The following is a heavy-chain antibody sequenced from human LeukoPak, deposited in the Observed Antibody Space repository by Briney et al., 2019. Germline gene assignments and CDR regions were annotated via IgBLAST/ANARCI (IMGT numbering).Heavy chain of an antibody. Sequence: ASVRVSCKASGYTFTSYYMHWVRQAPGQGLEWMGIINPSGGSTSYAQKFQGRVTMTRDMSTSTVYMELSSLRSEDTAVYYCARESSGSYFDYWGQGTLVTVSS. V-gene: IGHV1-46*01. D-gene: IGHD1-26*01. CDR2: INPSGGST. J-gene: IGHJ4*02. CDR3: ARESSGSYFDY. CDR1: GYTFTSYY.